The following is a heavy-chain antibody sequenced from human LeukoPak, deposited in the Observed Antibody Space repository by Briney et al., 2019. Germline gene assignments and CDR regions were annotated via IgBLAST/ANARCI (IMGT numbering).Heavy chain of an antibody. CDR1: GFTYSLFW. CDR3: ARGFASGDYGAD. D-gene: IGHD4-17*01. CDR2: IKQDGSEK. J-gene: IGHJ4*02. Sequence: GGSLRLSCAASGFTYSLFWMSWVRQAPGKGLEWVANIKQDGSEKCYVDSVKGRFTISRDNAERSLYLQMNSLRAEDTAGYYCARGFASGDYGADWGQGTLVTVSS. V-gene: IGHV3-7*01.